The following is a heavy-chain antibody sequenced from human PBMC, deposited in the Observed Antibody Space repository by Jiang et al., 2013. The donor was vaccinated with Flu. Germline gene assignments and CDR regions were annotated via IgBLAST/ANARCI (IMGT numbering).Heavy chain of an antibody. D-gene: IGHD3-22*01. CDR2: IYYSGTT. CDR1: GGSISSSSYY. V-gene: IGHV4-39*07. CDR3: ARSKGYYDSGGSYRGIYFDY. Sequence: GLVKPSETLSVTCTVSGGSISSSSYYWGWIRQPPGKGLEWIGSIYYSGTTYYNPSLKSRVTISVDTSENQISLKLTSVTAADTAVYYCARSKGYYDSGGSYRGIYFDYWGQGTLVTVSS. J-gene: IGHJ4*02.